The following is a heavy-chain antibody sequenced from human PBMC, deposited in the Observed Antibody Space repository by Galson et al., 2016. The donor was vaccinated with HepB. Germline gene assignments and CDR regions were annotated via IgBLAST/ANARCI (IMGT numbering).Heavy chain of an antibody. D-gene: IGHD1-1*01. CDR1: GFTFNNYA. Sequence: SLRLSCAASGFTFNNYAMNWVRQAPGKGLEWVSSISNSGDSTYYADSVKGRFTVSRDNSKDALYVQMNSLRVEETAVYYCAKRGGARQLQTGRYYYYFMDVWGKGTPVTVSS. J-gene: IGHJ6*03. V-gene: IGHV3-23*01. CDR2: ISNSGDST. CDR3: AKRGGARQLQTGRYYYYFMDV.